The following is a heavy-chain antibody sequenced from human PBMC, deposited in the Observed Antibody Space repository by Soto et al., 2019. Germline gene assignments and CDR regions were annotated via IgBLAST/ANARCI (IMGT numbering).Heavy chain of an antibody. D-gene: IGHD1-1*01. CDR1: GFTFSDYY. V-gene: IGHV3-11*04. Sequence: GGSLRLSCAASGFTFSDYYMTWIRQAPGSGLEWVSYISSSSGTISYANSVKGRFTISRDNSKNTLYLQMNSLRAEDTAVYYCANDFDPWGQGTLVTVSS. CDR2: ISSSSGTI. J-gene: IGHJ5*02. CDR3: ANDFDP.